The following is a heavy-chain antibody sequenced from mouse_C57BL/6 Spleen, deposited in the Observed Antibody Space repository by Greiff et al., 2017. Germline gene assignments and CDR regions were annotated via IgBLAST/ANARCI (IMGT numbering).Heavy chain of an antibody. CDR3: AREGSKVVDY. D-gene: IGHD2-10*02. Sequence: VMLVESGAELVKPGASVKISCKASGYAFSSYWMNWVKQRPGKGLEWIGQIYPGDGDTNYNGKFKGKATLTADKSSSQAYMQLSSLDSEDSAVYFCAREGSKVVDYWGQGTTLTVSS. J-gene: IGHJ2*01. CDR2: IYPGDGDT. CDR1: GYAFSSYW. V-gene: IGHV1-80*01.